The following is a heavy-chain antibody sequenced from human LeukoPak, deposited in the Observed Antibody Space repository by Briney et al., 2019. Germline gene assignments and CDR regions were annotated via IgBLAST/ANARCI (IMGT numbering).Heavy chain of an antibody. CDR1: GFTFSYYS. J-gene: IGHJ5*02. V-gene: IGHV4-39*01. CDR2: IYDSGST. CDR3: ARHYGP. D-gene: IGHD3-10*01. Sequence: GSLRLSCAASGFTFSYYSMSWIRQPPGKGLEWIGSIYDSGSTYYNPSLKSRVTISVDTSKNQFSLKLNSVTAADTAVYYCARHYGPWGQGTLVTVSS.